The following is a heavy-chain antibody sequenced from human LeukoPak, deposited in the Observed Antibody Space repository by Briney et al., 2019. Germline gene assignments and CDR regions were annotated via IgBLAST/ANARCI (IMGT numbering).Heavy chain of an antibody. Sequence: DSVKVSCKASGYTFTGYYMHWVRQAPGQGLEWMGWINPNSGGTNYAQKFQGRVTMTRDTSISTACMELSRLRSDDTAVYYCAREEVGATTLIFDYWGQGTLVTVSS. CDR2: INPNSGGT. CDR1: GYTFTGYY. D-gene: IGHD1-26*01. V-gene: IGHV1-2*02. CDR3: AREEVGATTLIFDY. J-gene: IGHJ4*02.